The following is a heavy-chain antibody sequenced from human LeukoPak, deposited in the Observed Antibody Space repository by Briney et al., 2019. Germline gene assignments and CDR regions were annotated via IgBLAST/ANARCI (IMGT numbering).Heavy chain of an antibody. D-gene: IGHD5-12*01. CDR1: GYSFTSNW. V-gene: IGHV5-51*01. Sequence: GESLEISCKGSGYSFTSNWIGWVRQMPGKGLEWMGIIYPGDSDTRYSPSFQGQVTISADKSISTAYLQWSSLKASDTAMYYCARRVIVATMGYFDYWGQGTLVTVSS. CDR3: ARRVIVATMGYFDY. J-gene: IGHJ4*02. CDR2: IYPGDSDT.